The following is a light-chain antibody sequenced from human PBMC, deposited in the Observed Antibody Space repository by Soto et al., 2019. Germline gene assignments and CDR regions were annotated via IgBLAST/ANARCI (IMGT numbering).Light chain of an antibody. CDR2: GAS. V-gene: IGKV3-15*01. Sequence: EIVMTQSPATLSVSPGERATLSCRASQSVSSYSAWYQQKPGQTPRLLIYGASTSATGTPARFSGSGSGTKFPLTISRLQSEDFAVYYCQQYNNWPPWTFGQGTKVEIK. CDR1: QSVSSY. J-gene: IGKJ1*01. CDR3: QQYNNWPPWT.